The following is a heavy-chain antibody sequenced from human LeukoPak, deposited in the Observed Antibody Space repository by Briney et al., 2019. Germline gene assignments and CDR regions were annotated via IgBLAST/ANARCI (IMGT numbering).Heavy chain of an antibody. Sequence: ASVKVSCKASGYTFTSYYMHWVRQAPGQGLEWMGIINPSGGSTSYAQKFQGRVTMTRDTSTSTVYMELSSLRSEDTAVYYCARDSLSTVVTPYYYYYGMDVWGQGTTVTVSS. CDR1: GYTFTSYY. CDR3: ARDSLSTVVTPYYYYYGMDV. J-gene: IGHJ6*02. D-gene: IGHD4-23*01. V-gene: IGHV1-46*01. CDR2: INPSGGST.